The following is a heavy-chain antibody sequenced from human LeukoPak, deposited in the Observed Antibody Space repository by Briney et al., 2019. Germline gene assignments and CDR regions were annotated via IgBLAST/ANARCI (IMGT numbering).Heavy chain of an antibody. CDR2: INPNSGGT. J-gene: IGHJ3*02. CDR3: ARDGRSDNWNDPSNAFDI. CDR1: GYTFTGYY. D-gene: IGHD1-20*01. V-gene: IGHV1-2*02. Sequence: ASVKVSCKASGYTFTGYYMHWVRQAPGQGLEWMGWINPNSGGTNYAQKFQGRVTMTRDTPISTAYMELSRLRSDDTAVYYCARDGRSDNWNDPSNAFDIWGQGTMVTVSS.